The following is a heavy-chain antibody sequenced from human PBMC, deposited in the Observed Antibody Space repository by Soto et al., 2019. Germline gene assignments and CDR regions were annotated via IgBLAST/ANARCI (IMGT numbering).Heavy chain of an antibody. CDR3: TNLQVYYGMDV. J-gene: IGHJ6*02. CDR1: GFTFSGSA. CDR2: IRSKANNYAT. V-gene: IGHV3-73*02. D-gene: IGHD4-4*01. Sequence: EVQLVESGGGLVQPGGSLKLSCAASGFTFSGSAVHWVRQASGKGLEWVGRIRSKANNYATAYAAWVQGRFTIFRDYIKNTAYLQRNSLKPEDTAVYSCTNLQVYYGMDVWGQGTKVTVSS.